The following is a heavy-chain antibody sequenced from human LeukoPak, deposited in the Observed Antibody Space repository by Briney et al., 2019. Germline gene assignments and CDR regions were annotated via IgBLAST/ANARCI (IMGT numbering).Heavy chain of an antibody. CDR2: ISKGGSTI. Sequence: GGSLRLSCAASGFTFSSYEMNWLRQAPGKGPEWVSYISKGGSTIYYADSVKGRFTISRDNTKNSLYLQMNSLRGEDKAVYYCARDLLLDYWGQGTLVTVSP. CDR1: GFTFSSYE. CDR3: ARDLLLDY. J-gene: IGHJ4*02. D-gene: IGHD2-15*01. V-gene: IGHV3-48*03.